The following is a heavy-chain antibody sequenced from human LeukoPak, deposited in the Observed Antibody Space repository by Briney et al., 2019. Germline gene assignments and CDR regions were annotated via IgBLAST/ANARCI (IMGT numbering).Heavy chain of an antibody. CDR2: IYYSGST. CDR3: ARAIVGATGGAFDI. CDR1: GGSFSSYY. Sequence: SETLSLTCAVYGGSFSSYYWGWIRQPPGKGLEWLGSIYYSGSTYYNPSLKSRVTISVDTSKNQFSLKLSSVTAADTAMYYCARAIVGATGGAFDIWGQGTMVTVSS. D-gene: IGHD1-26*01. J-gene: IGHJ3*02. V-gene: IGHV4-39*07.